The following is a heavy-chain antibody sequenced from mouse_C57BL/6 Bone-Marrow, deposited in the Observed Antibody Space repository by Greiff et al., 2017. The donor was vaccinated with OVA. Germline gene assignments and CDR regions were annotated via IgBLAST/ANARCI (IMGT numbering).Heavy chain of an antibody. CDR2: ISYDGSN. CDR1: GYSITSGYY. D-gene: IGHD2-3*01. Sequence: EVQLQESGPGLVKPSQSLSLTCSVTGYSITSGYYWNWIRQFPGNKLEWMGYISYDGSNNYNPSLKNRISITRDTSKNQFFLKLNSVTTEDTATYYCARGGWFSFAYWGQGTLVTVSA. V-gene: IGHV3-6*01. CDR3: ARGGWFSFAY. J-gene: IGHJ3*01.